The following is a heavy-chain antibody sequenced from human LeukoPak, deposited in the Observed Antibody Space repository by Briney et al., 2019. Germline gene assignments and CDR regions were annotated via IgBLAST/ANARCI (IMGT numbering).Heavy chain of an antibody. J-gene: IGHJ6*02. CDR1: GYTFTSYD. CDR2: MNPNSGNT. Sequence: ASVKVSCKASGYTFTSYDINWVRQATGQGLEWMGWMNPNSGNTGYAQKFQGRVTMTRNTSISTAYMELSSLRSEDTAVYYCARGRNYDFWSAPWGNVWGQGTTVIVSS. CDR3: ARGRNYDFWSAPWGNV. V-gene: IGHV1-8*01. D-gene: IGHD3-3*01.